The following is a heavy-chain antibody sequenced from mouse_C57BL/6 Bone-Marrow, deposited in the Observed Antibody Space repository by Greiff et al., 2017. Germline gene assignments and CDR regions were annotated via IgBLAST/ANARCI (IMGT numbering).Heavy chain of an antibody. CDR1: GYTFTSYW. CDR2: IDPSDSYT. J-gene: IGHJ3*01. D-gene: IGHD2-4*01. Sequence: QVQLQQPGAELVMPGASVKLSCKASGYTFTSYWMHWVKPRPGQGLEWIGEIDPSDSYTNYNQKFKGKSKVTVDKSSSTAYMQLSSLTSEDSAVYYCARNDYDRFAYWGQGTLVTVSA. CDR3: ARNDYDRFAY. V-gene: IGHV1-69*01.